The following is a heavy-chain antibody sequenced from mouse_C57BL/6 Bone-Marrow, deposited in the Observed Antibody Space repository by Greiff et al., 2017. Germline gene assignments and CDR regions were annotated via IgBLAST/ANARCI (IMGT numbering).Heavy chain of an antibody. J-gene: IGHJ1*03. CDR1: GYAFSSYW. V-gene: IGHV1-80*01. D-gene: IGHD4-1*01. CDR3: ARKLGPWYFDV. CDR2: IYPGDGDT. Sequence: QVQLKESGAELVKPGASVKISCKASGYAFSSYWMNWVKQRPGKGLEWIGQIYPGDGDTNYNGKFKGKATLTADKSSSTAYMQLSSLTSEDSAVYFCARKLGPWYFDVWGTGTTVTVSS.